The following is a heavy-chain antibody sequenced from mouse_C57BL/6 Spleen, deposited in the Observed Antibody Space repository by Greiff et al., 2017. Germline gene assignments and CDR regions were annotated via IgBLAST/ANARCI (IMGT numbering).Heavy chain of an antibody. V-gene: IGHV1-7*01. D-gene: IGHD1-1*01. CDR1: GYTFTSYW. Sequence: VQLVASGAELAKPGASVKLSCKASGYTFTSYWMHWVKQRPGQGLEWIGYINPSSGYTKSNQKFKDKATLTADKSSSTAYMQLSSLTYEDSAVYYCAGGEDYYGSSYDYAMDYWGQGTSVTVSS. CDR3: AGGEDYYGSSYDYAMDY. J-gene: IGHJ4*01. CDR2: INPSSGYT.